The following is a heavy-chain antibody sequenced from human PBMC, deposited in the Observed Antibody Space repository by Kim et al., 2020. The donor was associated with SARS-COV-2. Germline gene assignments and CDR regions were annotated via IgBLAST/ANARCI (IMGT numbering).Heavy chain of an antibody. Sequence: NPSLKRRVTISVDTSKNQFSLKLSSVTAADTAVYYCARSGYGGNSNAFDIWGQGTMVTVSS. CDR3: ARSGYGGNSNAFDI. V-gene: IGHV4-59*01. D-gene: IGHD4-17*01. J-gene: IGHJ3*02.